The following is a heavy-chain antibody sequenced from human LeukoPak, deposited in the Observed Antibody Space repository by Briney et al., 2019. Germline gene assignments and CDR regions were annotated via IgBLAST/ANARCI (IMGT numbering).Heavy chain of an antibody. D-gene: IGHD3/OR15-3a*01. V-gene: IGHV3-30-3*01. Sequence: PGRSLRLSCAASGFTFSSYAMHWVRQAPGKGLEWVAVISYDGSNKYYADSVKGRFTISRDNSKNTLYLQMNSLRAEDTAVYYCAVVDTNWFDPWGQGTLVTVSS. CDR2: ISYDGSNK. CDR1: GFTFSSYA. J-gene: IGHJ5*02. CDR3: AVVDTNWFDP.